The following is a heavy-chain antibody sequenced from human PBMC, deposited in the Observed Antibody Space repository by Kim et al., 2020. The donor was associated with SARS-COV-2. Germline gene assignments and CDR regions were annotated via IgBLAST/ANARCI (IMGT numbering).Heavy chain of an antibody. J-gene: IGHJ6*02. Sequence: SVKGRFTISRENAKNSLYLQMNSLRAGDTAVYYCARVGPIEYSSSGGMDVWGQGTTVTVSS. D-gene: IGHD6-6*01. V-gene: IGHV3-13*01. CDR3: ARVGPIEYSSSGGMDV.